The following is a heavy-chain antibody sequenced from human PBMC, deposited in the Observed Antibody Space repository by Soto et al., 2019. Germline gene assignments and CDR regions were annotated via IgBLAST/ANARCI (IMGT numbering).Heavy chain of an antibody. V-gene: IGHV3-15*05. J-gene: IGHJ4*02. CDR3: STGSPFSGSVVDY. CDR2: IKSKSAGETT. CDR1: GFSFRTTW. D-gene: IGHD1-26*01. Sequence: EVQLVESGGGLVQPGGSLRLSCAASGFSFRTTWMAWVRQAPGKGLEWVGRIKSKSAGETTDYADPVKGRFTISRDDSKDTLLLHMDSLETGDTAVYYCSTGSPFSGSVVDYLGQGPGVTVSS.